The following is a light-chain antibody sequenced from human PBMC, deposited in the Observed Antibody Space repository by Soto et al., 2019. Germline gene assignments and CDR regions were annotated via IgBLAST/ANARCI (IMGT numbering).Light chain of an antibody. V-gene: IGLV2-14*01. CDR3: TSYTTSLYV. J-gene: IGLJ1*01. Sequence: QSALTQPASVSGSPGQSITISCSGSSGDIGGHKYVSWYQQHPGKAPKLIIYDLTNRPSGVSNRFSGSKSGNTASLTISGLQAEDEADYYCTSYTTSLYVFGSVTKLTVL. CDR2: DLT. CDR1: SGDIGGHKY.